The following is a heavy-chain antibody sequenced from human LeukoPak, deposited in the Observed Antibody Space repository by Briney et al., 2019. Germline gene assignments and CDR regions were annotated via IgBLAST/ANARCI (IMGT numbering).Heavy chain of an antibody. CDR3: ARGPYCSSSRCYRRGDYYYYYMDV. CDR1: GGSISSYY. J-gene: IGHJ6*03. Sequence: SETLSLTCTVSGGSISSYYWSWIRQPAGKGLEWIVRIYTSGNTNYNPSLKSRVTMSVDTSKNQLSLKLSSVTAADTAVYYCARGPYCSSSRCYRRGDYYYYYMDVWGKGTTVTISS. CDR2: IYTSGNT. V-gene: IGHV4-4*07. D-gene: IGHD2-2*01.